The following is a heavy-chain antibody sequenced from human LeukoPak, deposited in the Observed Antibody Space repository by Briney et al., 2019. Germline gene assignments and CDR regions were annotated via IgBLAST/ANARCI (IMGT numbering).Heavy chain of an antibody. D-gene: IGHD4-17*01. Sequence: GGSLRLSCAASGFTFSDHYMDWVRQAPGKGREWVGRTRNKANSYTTEYAASVKGRFTISRDDSKNSLYLQMNSLKTEDTAVYYCARAPYGDYGYYFDYWGQGTLVTVSS. CDR2: TRNKANSYTT. CDR3: ARAPYGDYGYYFDY. J-gene: IGHJ4*02. V-gene: IGHV3-72*01. CDR1: GFTFSDHY.